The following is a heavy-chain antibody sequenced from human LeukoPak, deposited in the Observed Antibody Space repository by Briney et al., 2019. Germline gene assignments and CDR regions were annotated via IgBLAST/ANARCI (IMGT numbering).Heavy chain of an antibody. D-gene: IGHD6-13*01. CDR3: ARVGSSSWYNWFDP. CDR1: GGSISSGSYY. Sequence: PSETLSLTCTVSGGSISSGSYYWSWIRQPAGKGLEWIGRIYTSGSTNYNPSLKCRVTISVDTSKNQFSLKLSSVTAADTAVYYCARVGSSSWYNWFDPWGQGTLVTVSS. V-gene: IGHV4-61*02. CDR2: IYTSGST. J-gene: IGHJ5*02.